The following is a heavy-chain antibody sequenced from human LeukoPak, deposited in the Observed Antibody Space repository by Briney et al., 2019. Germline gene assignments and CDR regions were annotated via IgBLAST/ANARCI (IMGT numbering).Heavy chain of an antibody. CDR1: GFTFSSYG. D-gene: IGHD6-19*01. Sequence: GGSLRLSCAASGFTFSSYGMHWVRQAPGKGLERVAVISYDGSSNSYEDSVKGRFSITRDNSKDTLYLQMNSLRAEDTAVCYCAVIAGAGENDAFDIWGQGTMVTVSS. J-gene: IGHJ3*02. CDR3: AVIAGAGENDAFDI. V-gene: IGHV3-30*03. CDR2: ISYDGSSN.